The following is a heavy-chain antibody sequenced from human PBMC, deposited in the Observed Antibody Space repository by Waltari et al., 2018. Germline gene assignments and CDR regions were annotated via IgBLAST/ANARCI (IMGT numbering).Heavy chain of an antibody. CDR1: GFPFSDYA. Sequence: DVQLVESGGGLVQPGGSLRLSCAASGFPFSDYAMNWVRQAPGKGLEGVSEMKKRGRTKGEAEGGKGRGNSDRDKAENARERQRNRLRDEETAGEDGAREGGADSKDDGRDGWGQGTTVTVSS. CDR3: AREGGADSKDDGRDG. D-gene: IGHD4-4*01. J-gene: IGHJ6*02. CDR2: MKKRGRTK. V-gene: IGHV3-48*03.